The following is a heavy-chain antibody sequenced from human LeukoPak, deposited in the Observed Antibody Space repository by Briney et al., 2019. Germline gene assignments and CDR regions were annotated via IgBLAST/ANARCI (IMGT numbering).Heavy chain of an antibody. CDR1: GFTFSSYG. CDR2: IAYDGSNK. D-gene: IGHD2-15*01. CDR3: AKGELVYCSGGSCYPPYYFDF. V-gene: IGHV3-30*18. Sequence: GRSLRLSCAASGFTFSSYGMHWVRQAPGKGLEWVAVIAYDGSNKYYADSVKGRFTISRDNSKNTLYLQMNSLRAEDTAVYYCAKGELVYCSGGSCYPPYYFDFWGQGTLVAVSS. J-gene: IGHJ4*02.